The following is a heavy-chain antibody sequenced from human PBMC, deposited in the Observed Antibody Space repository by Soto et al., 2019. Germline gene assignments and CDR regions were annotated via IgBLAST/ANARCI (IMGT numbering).Heavy chain of an antibody. CDR2: INPNGGST. CDR1: GYTLTNFY. V-gene: IGHV1-46*03. CDR3: ARGLGSGDY. J-gene: IGHJ4*02. Sequence: QVQLVQSGAEVKKPGASVKVSCKASGYTLTNFYIHWVRQAPGQGLEWMGIINPNGGSTNYAHNFQGRVTITRDTSTSTVYMDLSSLRSKDTAVYYCARGLGSGDYWGRGTLVTVSS. D-gene: IGHD6-25*01.